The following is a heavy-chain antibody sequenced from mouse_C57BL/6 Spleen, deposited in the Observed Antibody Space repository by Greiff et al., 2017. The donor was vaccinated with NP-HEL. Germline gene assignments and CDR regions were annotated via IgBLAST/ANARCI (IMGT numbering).Heavy chain of an antibody. CDR2: ISSGGSYT. Sequence: EVQGVESGGDLVKPGGSLKLSCAASGFTFSSYGMSWVRQTPDQRLEWVATISSGGSYTYYPDSVQGRFTISRDNAKNTLYLQMSSLKSEDTAMYYCARHKDYYAMDYWGQGTSVTVSS. CDR3: ARHKDYYAMDY. CDR1: GFTFSSYG. V-gene: IGHV5-6*01. J-gene: IGHJ4*01.